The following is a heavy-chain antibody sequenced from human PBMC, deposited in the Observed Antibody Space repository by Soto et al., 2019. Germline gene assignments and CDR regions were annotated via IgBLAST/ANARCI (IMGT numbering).Heavy chain of an antibody. CDR2: IWYDGSNK. J-gene: IGHJ4*02. D-gene: IGHD1-26*01. Sequence: QKNLVESGGGVVQPGGSLRLSCVASGSIFSGYGMHWVRQAPGKGLEWVAVIWYDGSNKYYADSVKGRFTISRDNSKNMRYLQMDSVRAEDTAVYYCARDVIGGTVCRGFCDYWGQGTLVTVSS. V-gene: IGHV3-33*01. CDR3: ARDVIGGTVCRGFCDY. CDR1: GSIFSGYG.